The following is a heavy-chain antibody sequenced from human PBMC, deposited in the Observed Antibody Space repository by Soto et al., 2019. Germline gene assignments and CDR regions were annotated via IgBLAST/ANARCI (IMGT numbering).Heavy chain of an antibody. D-gene: IGHD3-22*01. CDR3: ARGRRYITTSAVAWFDP. Sequence: GASVKVSCKASGYTFTSYDVTWVRQATGQGLEWMGWMNPNSGNTGYAQKFQGRVSLTGNTSISTAYMELSSLTSEDTAVYYCARGRRYITTSAVAWFDPWGQGTLVTVSS. CDR1: GYTFTSYD. J-gene: IGHJ5*02. CDR2: MNPNSGNT. V-gene: IGHV1-8*01.